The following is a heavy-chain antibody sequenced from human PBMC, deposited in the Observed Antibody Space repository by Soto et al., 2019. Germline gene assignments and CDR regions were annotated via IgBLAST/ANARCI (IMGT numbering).Heavy chain of an antibody. CDR3: ARRGFGYGGGYFDL. D-gene: IGHD5-18*01. V-gene: IGHV4-31*03. Sequence: QVQLQESGPGLVKPSQTLSLTCTVSGGSINIGGFYWSWVRQHPGKGLEWIGYIYHSGSTYYNPSLKSRVTISEDTSKNQFSLKLSSVTAADTAVYYCARRGFGYGGGYFDLWGRGTLVTVSS. CDR2: IYHSGST. J-gene: IGHJ2*01. CDR1: GGSINIGGFY.